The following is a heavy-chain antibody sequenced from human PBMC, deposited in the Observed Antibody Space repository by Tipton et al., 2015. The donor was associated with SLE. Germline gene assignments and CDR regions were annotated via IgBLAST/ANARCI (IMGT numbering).Heavy chain of an antibody. J-gene: IGHJ6*02. D-gene: IGHD6-19*01. Sequence: GSLRLSCAASGFTFSNAWMSWVRQAPGKGLEWVGRIKSKTDGGTTDYAAPVKGRFTISRDDSKNTLYMQMNSLKTEDTAVYYCTTDPGIAVAGGDPTGMDVWGQGTTVTVSS. CDR2: IKSKTDGGTT. CDR3: TTDPGIAVAGGDPTGMDV. V-gene: IGHV3-15*01. CDR1: GFTFSNAW.